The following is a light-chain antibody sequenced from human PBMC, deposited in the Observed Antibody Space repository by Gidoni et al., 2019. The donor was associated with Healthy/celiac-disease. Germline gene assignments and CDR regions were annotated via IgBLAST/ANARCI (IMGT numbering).Light chain of an antibody. CDR2: GAS. V-gene: IGKV3-20*01. J-gene: IGKJ1*01. Sequence: EIVLTQSPGPLSLSPGERATLACRASQSVSSSYLAWYQQKPGQAPRLLIYGASSRATGIPDRFSGSGAGTEFTLTISRLEPEDFAVYYCQQYGSSPWTFGQXTKVEIK. CDR1: QSVSSSY. CDR3: QQYGSSPWT.